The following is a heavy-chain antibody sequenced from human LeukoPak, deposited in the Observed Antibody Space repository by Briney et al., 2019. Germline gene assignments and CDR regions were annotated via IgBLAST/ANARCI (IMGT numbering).Heavy chain of an antibody. J-gene: IGHJ4*02. Sequence: PGGSLRLSCAASGFTFGSYVMSWVRQAPGKGLEWVSDISLSGGSTSYADSVKGRFTISRDNSKNTLYLQLVNLRAEDTAVYYCARRNYDDHGDPFDYWGQGTLVTVSS. CDR2: ISLSGGST. CDR1: GFTFGSYV. V-gene: IGHV3-23*01. D-gene: IGHD4-17*01. CDR3: ARRNYDDHGDPFDY.